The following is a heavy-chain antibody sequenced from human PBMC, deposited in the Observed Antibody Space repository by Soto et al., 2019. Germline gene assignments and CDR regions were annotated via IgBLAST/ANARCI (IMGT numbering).Heavy chain of an antibody. Sequence: GGSLRLSCAASGFTVSSNYMSWVCQAPGKGLEWVSVIYSGGSTYYADSVKGRFTISRDNSKNTLYLQMNSLRAEDTAVYYCASLKWSDFWSGYYRNDAFDIRGQGTMVTVSS. V-gene: IGHV3-66*01. J-gene: IGHJ3*02. CDR3: ASLKWSDFWSGYYRNDAFDI. CDR2: IYSGGST. CDR1: GFTVSSNY. D-gene: IGHD3-3*01.